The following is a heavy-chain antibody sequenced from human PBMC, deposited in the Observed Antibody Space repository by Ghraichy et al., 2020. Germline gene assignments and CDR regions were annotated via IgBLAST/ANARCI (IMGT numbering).Heavy chain of an antibody. CDR2: ISGSGGST. CDR3: AKRSSWGVTTGIDY. CDR1: GFTFSSYA. J-gene: IGHJ4*02. Sequence: GGSLRLSCAASGFTFSSYAMSWVRQAPGKGLEWVSAISGSGGSTYYADSVKGRFTISRDNSKNTLYLQMNSLRAEDTAVYYCAKRSSWGVTTGIDYWGQGTLVTVSS. V-gene: IGHV3-23*01. D-gene: IGHD4-17*01.